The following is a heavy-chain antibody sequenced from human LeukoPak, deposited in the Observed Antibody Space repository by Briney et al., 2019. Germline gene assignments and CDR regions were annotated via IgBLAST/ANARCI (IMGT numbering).Heavy chain of an antibody. V-gene: IGHV4-4*07. CDR1: GGSISSYY. J-gene: IGHJ6*03. Sequence: SETLSLTCTVSGGSISSYYWSWIRQPAGKGLEWIGRIYTSGSTNYSPSLKSRVTISVDTPNNQFFLKMTSVTAADTAVYYCARTHSSYYYYLDVWGKGATVTVSS. CDR2: IYTSGST. CDR3: ARTHSSYYYYLDV.